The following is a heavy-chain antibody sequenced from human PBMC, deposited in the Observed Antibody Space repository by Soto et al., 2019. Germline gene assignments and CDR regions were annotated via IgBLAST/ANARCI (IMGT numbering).Heavy chain of an antibody. CDR1: GFAFISYA. CDR2: ISGSGGST. J-gene: IGHJ6*02. Sequence: WGSLRLSCAASGFAFISYAMICVGQAPGKGLEWVSAISGSGGSTYYADSVKGRFTISRDNSRNTLYLQMNSLRAEDTAVYYCAKLSDYYGMDVWGQGTTVTVSS. V-gene: IGHV3-23*01. CDR3: AKLSDYYGMDV.